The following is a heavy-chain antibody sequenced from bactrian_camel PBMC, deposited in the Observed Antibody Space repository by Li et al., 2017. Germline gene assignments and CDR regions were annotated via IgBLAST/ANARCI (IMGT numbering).Heavy chain of an antibody. CDR2: IGTTGNT. CDR1: GYGIGSLC. J-gene: IGHJ6*01. CDR3: AAASRMIGPCGIQILRTFGV. V-gene: IGHV3S55*01. Sequence: HVQLVESGGGSVKAGGSLRLSCAASGYGIGSLCMGWFRQAPGKEREGVATIGTTGNTNYADSVKGRFTISKDNAANTVYLQMNSLKPEDTSMYYCAAASRMIGPCGIQILRTFGVWGQGTQVTVS. D-gene: IGHD6*01.